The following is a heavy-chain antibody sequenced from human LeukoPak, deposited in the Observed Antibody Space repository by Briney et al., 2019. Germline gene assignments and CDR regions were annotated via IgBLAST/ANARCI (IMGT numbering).Heavy chain of an antibody. CDR3: ARLSGSYFDY. V-gene: IGHV3-30-3*01. J-gene: IGHJ4*02. CDR1: GFTFSSYA. CDR2: ISYDGSNK. D-gene: IGHD1-26*01. Sequence: GRSLRLSCAASGFTFSSYAMHWVRQAPGKGLEWVAVISYDGSNKYYADSVKGRFTISRDNSKNTLYLQMSSLRAEDTAVYYCARLSGSYFDYWGQGTLVTVSS.